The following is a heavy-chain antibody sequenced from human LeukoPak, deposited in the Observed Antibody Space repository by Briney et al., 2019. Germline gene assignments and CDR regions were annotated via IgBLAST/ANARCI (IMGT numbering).Heavy chain of an antibody. CDR2: IIPIFGTA. Sequence: ASVKVSCKASGGTFSSYAISWVRQAPGQGLEWMGGIIPIFGTANYAQKFQGRVTITADESTSTAYMELSSLRSEDTAVYYCAMVGYCSSTSCLGREDYYYYGMDVWGQGTTVTVSS. V-gene: IGHV1-69*13. CDR1: GGTFSSYA. CDR3: AMVGYCSSTSCLGREDYYYYGMDV. J-gene: IGHJ6*02. D-gene: IGHD2-2*03.